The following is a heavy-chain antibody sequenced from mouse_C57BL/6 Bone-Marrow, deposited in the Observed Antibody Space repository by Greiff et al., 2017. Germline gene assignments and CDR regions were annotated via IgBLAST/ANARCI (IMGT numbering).Heavy chain of an antibody. Sequence: QVQLQQSGPELVKPGASVKISCKASGYAFSSSWMTWVKQRPGKGLEWIGRIYPGDGDTNYNGKFKGKATLTVDKSSSTAYMQLSSLTSEASAVYFCARYCSNFGFAYWGQGTLVTVSA. CDR1: GYAFSSSW. CDR3: ARYCSNFGFAY. CDR2: IYPGDGDT. V-gene: IGHV1-82*01. J-gene: IGHJ3*01. D-gene: IGHD2-5*01.